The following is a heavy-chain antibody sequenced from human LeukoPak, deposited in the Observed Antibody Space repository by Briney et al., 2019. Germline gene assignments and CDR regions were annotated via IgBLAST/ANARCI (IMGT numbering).Heavy chain of an antibody. Sequence: PGGSLRLSCAASGFSFSSYLMHWVRQVPGKGLVWVSRINTDGSDITYADSVKGRFTISRDNAKNTLYLQMNSLRAEDTAVYYCARTGNLLDYWGQGTLVTVSS. D-gene: IGHD1-7*01. CDR3: ARTGNLLDY. CDR2: INTDGSDI. CDR1: GFSFSSYL. J-gene: IGHJ4*02. V-gene: IGHV3-74*01.